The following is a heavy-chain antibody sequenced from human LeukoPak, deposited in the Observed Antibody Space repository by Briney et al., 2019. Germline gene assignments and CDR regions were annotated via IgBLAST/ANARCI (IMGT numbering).Heavy chain of an antibody. CDR2: ISSSSSYI. CDR3: ARRYSGDSPLDY. D-gene: IGHD4-17*01. CDR1: GFTFSSYS. V-gene: IGHV3-21*01. J-gene: IGHJ4*02. Sequence: PGGSLRLSCAASGFTFSSYSMNSVRQAPGKGLEWVSSISSSSSYIYYADSVKGRFTISRDNAKNSLYLQMNSLRAEDTAVYYCARRYSGDSPLDYWGQGTLVTVSS.